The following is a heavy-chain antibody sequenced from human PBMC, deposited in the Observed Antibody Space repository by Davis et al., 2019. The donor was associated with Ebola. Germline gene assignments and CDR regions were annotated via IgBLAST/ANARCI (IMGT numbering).Heavy chain of an antibody. CDR3: ARDSRWLVPGTYYYYGMDV. J-gene: IGHJ6*02. CDR1: GGSISSGGYS. Sequence: MPSETLSLTCAVSGGSISSGGYSWSWIRQPPGKGLEWIGYIYHSGSTYYNPSLKSRVTISVATSKNHFSLQLSSVPAADTAVYYCARDSRWLVPGTYYYYGMDVWGQGTTVTVSS. CDR2: IYHSGST. V-gene: IGHV4-30-2*01. D-gene: IGHD6-19*01.